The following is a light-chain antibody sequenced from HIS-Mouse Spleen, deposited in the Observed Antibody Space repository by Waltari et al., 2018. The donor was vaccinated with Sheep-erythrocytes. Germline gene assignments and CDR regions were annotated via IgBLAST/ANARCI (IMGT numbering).Light chain of an antibody. Sequence: QSALTQPRSVSGSPGPSVTISCTGTSSDVGGYTYVSWYQQHPGKAPKLMIYAVSKRPSGVPDRFSGSKSGNTASLTISGLQAEDEADYYCCSYAGSYTFWVFGGGTKLTVL. J-gene: IGLJ3*02. CDR2: AVS. CDR3: CSYAGSYTFWV. V-gene: IGLV2-11*01. CDR1: SSDVGGYTY.